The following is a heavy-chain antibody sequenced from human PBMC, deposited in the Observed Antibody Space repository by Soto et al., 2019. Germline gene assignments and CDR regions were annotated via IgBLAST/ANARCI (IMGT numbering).Heavy chain of an antibody. CDR1: GDSISSSSYY. Sequence: KTSETLSLTCTVSGDSISSSSYYWSWIRQHPGKGLEGIGYIHYSGSTRYNPSLKSRLTISVDTSKTQFSLMLSSLTAADTAVYFCARARVPYSSTWYRYDYYGMDIWGQGTTVTVSS. V-gene: IGHV4-31*03. J-gene: IGHJ6*02. D-gene: IGHD6-13*01. CDR3: ARARVPYSSTWYRYDYYGMDI. CDR2: IHYSGST.